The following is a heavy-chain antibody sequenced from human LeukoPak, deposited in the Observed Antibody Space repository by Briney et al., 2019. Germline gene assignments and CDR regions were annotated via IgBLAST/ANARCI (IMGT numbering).Heavy chain of an antibody. J-gene: IGHJ3*02. CDR3: ARRTRGIAVARVRRGAFDI. CDR1: GGSFSGYY. V-gene: IGHV4-34*01. Sequence: KPSETLSLTCAVYGGSFSGYYWSWIRQPPGKGLEWIGEINHSGSTNYNPSLKSRVTISVDTSKNQFSLKLSSVTAADTAVYYCARRTRGIAVARVRRGAFDIWGQGTMVTVSS. CDR2: INHSGST. D-gene: IGHD6-19*01.